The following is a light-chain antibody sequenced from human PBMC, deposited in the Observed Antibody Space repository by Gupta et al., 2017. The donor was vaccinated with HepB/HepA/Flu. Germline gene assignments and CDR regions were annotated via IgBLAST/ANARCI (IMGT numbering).Light chain of an antibody. Sequence: DIQMTQSPSTLSASVGDRVTITCRASQSISSWLAWYQQKPGKAPKLLIYKASSLESGVPSRFSGSGSGTECTLTISSLQPDDFATDYCQQYNSYSLTCGQGTRLEIK. CDR3: QQYNSYSLT. CDR2: KAS. J-gene: IGKJ5*01. CDR1: QSISSW. V-gene: IGKV1-5*03.